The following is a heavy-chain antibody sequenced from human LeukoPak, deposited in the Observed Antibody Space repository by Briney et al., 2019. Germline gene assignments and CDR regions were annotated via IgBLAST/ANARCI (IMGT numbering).Heavy chain of an antibody. J-gene: IGHJ4*02. CDR1: GGSITSSSYY. CDR2: FYYSGST. V-gene: IGHV4-39*01. CDR3: ARLGIAAQPVDY. D-gene: IGHD6-6*01. Sequence: KPSETLSLICTVSGGSITSSSYYWGWIRQPPGKGLEWIASFYYSGSTYYNPSLKSRVTISVDTSKNQFSLKLSSVTAADTAVYYCARLGIAAQPVDYWGQGTLVTVSS.